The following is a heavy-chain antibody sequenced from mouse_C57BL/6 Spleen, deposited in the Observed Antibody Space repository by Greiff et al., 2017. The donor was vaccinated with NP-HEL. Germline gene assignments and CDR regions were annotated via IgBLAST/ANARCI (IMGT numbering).Heavy chain of an antibody. CDR1: GFTFSDYY. V-gene: IGHV5-16*01. J-gene: IGHJ3*01. CDR3: AREDGSSFAWFAY. CDR2: INYDGSST. D-gene: IGHD1-1*01. Sequence: DVKLVESEGGLVQPGSSMKLSCTASGFTFSDYYMAWVRQVPEKGLEWVANINYDGSSTYYLDSLKSRFIISRDNAKNILYLQMSSLKSEDTATYYCAREDGSSFAWFAYWGQGTLVTVSA.